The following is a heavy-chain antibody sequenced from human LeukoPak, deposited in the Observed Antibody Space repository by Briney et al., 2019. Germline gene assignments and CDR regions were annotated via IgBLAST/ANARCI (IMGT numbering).Heavy chain of an antibody. Sequence: GASVKVSCKASGYTFTSYDINWVRQATGQGLEWMGWMNPNSGNTGYAQKFQGRVTMTRNTSISTAYMELSSLRSEDTAVYYCARDPLRFGELLGYFDYWGQGTLVTVSS. CDR2: MNPNSGNT. D-gene: IGHD3-10*01. J-gene: IGHJ4*02. CDR3: ARDPLRFGELLGYFDY. V-gene: IGHV1-8*01. CDR1: GYTFTSYD.